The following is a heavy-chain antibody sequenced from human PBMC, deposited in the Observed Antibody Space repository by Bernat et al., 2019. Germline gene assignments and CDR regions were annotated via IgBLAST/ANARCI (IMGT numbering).Heavy chain of an antibody. CDR1: GFTFSDYY. CDR3: ARDHKDRVAAYYYYMDV. Sequence: QVQLVESGGGLVKPGGSLRLSCAASGFTFSDYYMSWIRQAPGKGLEWVSYISSSSSYTNYADSVKGRFTISRDNAKNSLYLQMNSLRAEDTAVYYCARDHKDRVAAYYYYMDVWGKGTTVTVSS. CDR2: ISSSSSYT. V-gene: IGHV3-11*06. J-gene: IGHJ6*03. D-gene: IGHD6-25*01.